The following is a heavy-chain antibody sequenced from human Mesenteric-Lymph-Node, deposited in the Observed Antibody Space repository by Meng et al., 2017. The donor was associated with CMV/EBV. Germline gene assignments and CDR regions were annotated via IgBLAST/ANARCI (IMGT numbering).Heavy chain of an antibody. CDR2: IYSGGSA. Sequence: GESLKISCAASGFTVSSNYMSWVRQAPGKGLEWVSVIYSGGSAYFADSVKGRFTISRDNLKNTLYLQMSSLRAEDTAVYYCAKRPSGMPADINWFDPWGQGTLVTVSS. CDR1: GFTVSSNY. CDR3: AKRPSGMPADINWFDP. V-gene: IGHV3-53*01. D-gene: IGHD2-2*01. J-gene: IGHJ5*02.